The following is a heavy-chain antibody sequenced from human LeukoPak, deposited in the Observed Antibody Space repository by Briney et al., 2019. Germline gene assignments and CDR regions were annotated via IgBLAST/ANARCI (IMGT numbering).Heavy chain of an antibody. CDR3: ARIYSSSWFLNWFDP. Sequence: AGGSLRLSCAASGFTFSSYSMNWVRQAPGKGLEWVSSISSSSSYIYYADSVKGRFTISRDNAKNSLYLQMNSLRAEDTAVYYCARIYSSSWFLNWFDPWGQGTLVTVSP. CDR1: GFTFSSYS. J-gene: IGHJ5*02. V-gene: IGHV3-21*04. CDR2: ISSSSSYI. D-gene: IGHD6-13*01.